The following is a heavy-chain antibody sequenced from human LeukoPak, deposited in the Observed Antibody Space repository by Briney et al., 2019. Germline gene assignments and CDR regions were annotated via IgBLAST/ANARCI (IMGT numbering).Heavy chain of an antibody. CDR1: GGSFSGYY. V-gene: IGHV4-34*01. Sequence: SETLSLTCAVYGGSFSGYYWNWIRQPPGKGLEWIGEINHSGSTNYNPSLKSRVTISVATSKNQFSLKLSSVAAADTAVYYCARITMVRGRFDYWGQGTLVSDCS. CDR3: ARITMVRGRFDY. D-gene: IGHD3-10*01. CDR2: INHSGST. J-gene: IGHJ4*02.